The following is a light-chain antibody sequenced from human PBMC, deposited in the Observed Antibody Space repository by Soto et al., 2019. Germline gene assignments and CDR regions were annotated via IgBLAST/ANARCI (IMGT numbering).Light chain of an antibody. CDR1: QSVSSY. CDR3: QQRSNWLLT. J-gene: IGKJ4*01. CDR2: DAS. Sequence: EIVLTQSPATLSLSPGERATLSCRASQSVSSYLAWYQQKPGQAPRLLIYDASNRATGIPARFSGSGSGTDFTLTISSLEPEDFAVYYCQQRSNWLLTFGGGTKXEIK. V-gene: IGKV3-11*01.